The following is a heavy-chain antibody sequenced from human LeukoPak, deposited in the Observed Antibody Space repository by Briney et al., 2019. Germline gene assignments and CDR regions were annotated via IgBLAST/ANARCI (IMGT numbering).Heavy chain of an antibody. D-gene: IGHD1-1*01. CDR2: IRGSGGGT. J-gene: IGHJ4*02. CDR3: ARTFSAWNGEYFDY. Sequence: GGSLRLSCAASGFTFSTYGMSWVRQAPGKGLEWVSVIRGSGGGTNYADSVKGRFTISRDNSKNTLYLQMNSLRGEDTAVYFCARTFSAWNGEYFDYWGQGTLVTVSS. V-gene: IGHV3-23*01. CDR1: GFTFSTYG.